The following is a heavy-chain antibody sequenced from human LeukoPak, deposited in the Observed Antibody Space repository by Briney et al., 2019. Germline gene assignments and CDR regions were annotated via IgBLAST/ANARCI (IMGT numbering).Heavy chain of an antibody. CDR1: GFTFSDYA. CDR2: ISGRDSST. D-gene: IGHD2-2*02. J-gene: IGHJ4*02. Sequence: GGSLRLSCAASGFTFSDYAMGWVRPAPGKGLDWVSAISGRDSSTYYADSVKGRFTISRDNSKNTLYLQMNSLRAEDTAVYYCAKDGCTSPTCYINYWGRGTLLTVSS. V-gene: IGHV3-23*01. CDR3: AKDGCTSPTCYINY.